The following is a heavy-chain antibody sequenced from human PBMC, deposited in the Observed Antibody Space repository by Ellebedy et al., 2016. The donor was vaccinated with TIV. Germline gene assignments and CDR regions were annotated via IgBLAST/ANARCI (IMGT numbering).Heavy chain of an antibody. CDR1: GFTFSDYY. D-gene: IGHD4-17*01. CDR3: ARKKGGTTVLD. V-gene: IGHV3-11*01. J-gene: IGHJ4*02. CDR2: ISSSGSTI. Sequence: GESLKISXAASGFTFSDYYMSWIRQAPGKGLEWVSYISSSGSTIYYADSVKGRFTISRDNAKNSLYLQMNSLRAEDTAVYYCARKKGGTTVLDWGQGTLVTVSS.